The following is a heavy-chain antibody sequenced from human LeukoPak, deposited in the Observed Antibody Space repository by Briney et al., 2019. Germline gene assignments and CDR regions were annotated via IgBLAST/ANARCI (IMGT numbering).Heavy chain of an antibody. D-gene: IGHD5-12*01. CDR2: IYTSGST. CDR1: GGSISSYY. CDR3: ARGASVIVATMWDWFDP. V-gene: IGHV4-4*07. Sequence: SETLSLTCTVSGGSISSYYWSWIRQPAGKGLEWIGRIYTSGSTNYNPFLKSRVTMSVDTSKNQFSLKLSSVTAADTAVYYCARGASVIVATMWDWFDPWGQGTLVTVSS. J-gene: IGHJ5*02.